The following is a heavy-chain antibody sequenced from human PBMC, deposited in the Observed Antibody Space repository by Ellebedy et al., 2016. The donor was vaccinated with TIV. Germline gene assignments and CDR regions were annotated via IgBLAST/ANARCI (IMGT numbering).Heavy chain of an antibody. CDR2: INWNGGST. CDR1: GFTFSSYW. J-gene: IGHJ4*02. D-gene: IGHD3-9*01. V-gene: IGHV3-20*04. CDR3: ARETYDILTGDFDY. Sequence: GESLKISXAASGFTFSSYWMSWVRQAPGKGLEWVSGINWNGGSTGYADSVKGRFTISRDNAKNSLYLQMNSLRAEDTAVYYCARETYDILTGDFDYWGQGTLVTVSS.